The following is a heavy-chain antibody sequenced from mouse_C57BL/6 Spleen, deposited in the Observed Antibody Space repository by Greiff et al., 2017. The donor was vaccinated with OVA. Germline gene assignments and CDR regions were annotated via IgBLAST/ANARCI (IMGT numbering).Heavy chain of an antibody. D-gene: IGHD2-2*01. V-gene: IGHV5-17*01. Sequence: DVKLVESGGGLVKPGGSLKLSCAASGFTFSDYGMHWVRQAPEKGLEWVAYISSGSSTIYYADTVKGRFTISRDNAKNTLFLQMTSLRSEDTAVYYCASLYYGSDYWGQGTTLTVSS. CDR1: GFTFSDYG. CDR2: ISSGSSTI. J-gene: IGHJ2*01. CDR3: ASLYYGSDY.